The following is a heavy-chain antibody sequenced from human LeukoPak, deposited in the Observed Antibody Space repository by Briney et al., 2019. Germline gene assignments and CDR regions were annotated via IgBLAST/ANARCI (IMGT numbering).Heavy chain of an antibody. V-gene: IGHV3-48*04. D-gene: IGHD3-10*01. Sequence: GGSLRLSCAASGFTFSSYGMEWVRQAPGKGLEWVSYISSSSSTIYYADSVKGRFTISRDNAKNSLYLQMNSLRAEDTAVYYCARDIGMVRPRGDSYWGQGTLVTVSS. CDR2: ISSSSSTI. CDR3: ARDIGMVRPRGDSY. CDR1: GFTFSSYG. J-gene: IGHJ4*02.